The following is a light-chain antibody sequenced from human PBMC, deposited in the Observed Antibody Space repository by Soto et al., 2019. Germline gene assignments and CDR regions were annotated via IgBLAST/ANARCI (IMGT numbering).Light chain of an antibody. CDR3: QSYDSSLSGFYV. V-gene: IGLV1-40*01. CDR2: ANN. Sequence: QSVLTQPPSVSGAPGQRVTISCTGSSSKIVAGYDVHWYQQLPGRAPKLLIYANNNRPSGVPDRFSGSRSGTSASLAITGLQAEDEADYSCQSYDSSLSGFYVFGTGTKVTVL. J-gene: IGLJ1*01. CDR1: SSKIVAGYD.